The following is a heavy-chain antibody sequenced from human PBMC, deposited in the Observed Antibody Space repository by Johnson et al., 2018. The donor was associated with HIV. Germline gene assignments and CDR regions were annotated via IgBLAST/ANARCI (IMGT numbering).Heavy chain of an antibody. CDR2: IRHDGSNK. Sequence: QMQLVESGGGLVQPGGSLRLSCAASGFTFTTYGMHWVRQAPGKGLEWLAFIRHDGSNKYYVASVKGRFTTYRDNFKNTLYLQMNSLRAEDMAVYYCARDGNGLGGIVGARGAFDIWGQGTMVTVSS. CDR1: GFTFTTYG. J-gene: IGHJ3*02. D-gene: IGHD1-26*01. CDR3: ARDGNGLGGIVGARGAFDI. V-gene: IGHV3-30*02.